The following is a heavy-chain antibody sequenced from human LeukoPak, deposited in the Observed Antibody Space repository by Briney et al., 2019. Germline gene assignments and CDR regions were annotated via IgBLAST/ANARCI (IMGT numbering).Heavy chain of an antibody. J-gene: IGHJ4*02. CDR2: IYHSGSGST. CDR3: ARSEGSLQDY. Sequence: PSETLSLTCTVSGGSISSGGHSWSWIRQPPGKGLEWIGYIYHSGSGSTYYNPSLKSRVTISVDTSKNQFSLKLSSVTAADTAVYYCARSEGSLQDYWGQGTLVTVSS. D-gene: IGHD1-26*01. V-gene: IGHV4-30-2*01. CDR1: GGSISSGGHS.